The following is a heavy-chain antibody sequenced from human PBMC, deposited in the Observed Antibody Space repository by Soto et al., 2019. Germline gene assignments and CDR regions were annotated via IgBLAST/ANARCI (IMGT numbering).Heavy chain of an antibody. D-gene: IGHD1-26*01. CDR1: GFTFSSYA. Sequence: EVQLLESGGGLVQPGGSLRLSCAASGFTFSSYALSWVRQAPGKGLEWVSGISSSGGSTYYAGSVKGRFTISRDNSKNTLYLQMNSLRAEDTAVYYCAITFGTVGATPAEYFQHWGQGTLVIVSS. CDR3: AITFGTVGATPAEYFQH. V-gene: IGHV3-23*01. J-gene: IGHJ1*01. CDR2: ISSSGGST.